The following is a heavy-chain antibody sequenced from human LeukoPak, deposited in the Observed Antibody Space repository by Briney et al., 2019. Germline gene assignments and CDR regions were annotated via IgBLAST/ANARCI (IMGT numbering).Heavy chain of an antibody. J-gene: IGHJ4*02. D-gene: IGHD1-14*01. V-gene: IGHV3-15*01. CDR1: GFTFSGSA. CDR2: IRKTADGGTA. Sequence: GGSLRLSCAASGFTFSGSAMHWVRQAPGKGLQWVGRIRKTADGGTADYAAPVQGRFSISRDDSKKTLYLQMNSLKTEDTAVYYCTTGGSTAGNWGQGTLVTVSS. CDR3: TTGGSTAGN.